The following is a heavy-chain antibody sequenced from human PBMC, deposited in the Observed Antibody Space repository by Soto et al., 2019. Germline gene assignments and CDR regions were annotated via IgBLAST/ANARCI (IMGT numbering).Heavy chain of an antibody. V-gene: IGHV3-30-3*01. CDR1: GFTFSSFA. Sequence: QVQLVESGGGVVQPGRSLRLSCAASGFTFSSFAMHWVRQAPGKGLEWVAVMSYDGSNKYYADSVKGRFTISRDNSKNTVYLHMNSLRAEDTAVYYCARPRGFGVIINFFDYRGQGTLVTFSS. CDR2: MSYDGSNK. CDR3: ARPRGFGVIINFFDY. J-gene: IGHJ4*02. D-gene: IGHD3-3*01.